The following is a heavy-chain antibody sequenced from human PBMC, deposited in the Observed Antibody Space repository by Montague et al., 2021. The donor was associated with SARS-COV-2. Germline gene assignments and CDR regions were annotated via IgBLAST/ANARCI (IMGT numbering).Heavy chain of an antibody. CDR2: IYYSGST. J-gene: IGHJ3*02. Sequence: SETLSLTCTVSGGSISSYYWSRIRQPPGKGLEWIGYIYYSGSTNYNPSLKSRVTISVDTSKNQFSLKLSSVTAAGTAVYYCARTYYDILTGYYNRGAFDIWGQGTMVTVSS. D-gene: IGHD3-9*01. CDR3: ARTYYDILTGYYNRGAFDI. V-gene: IGHV4-59*08. CDR1: GGSISSYY.